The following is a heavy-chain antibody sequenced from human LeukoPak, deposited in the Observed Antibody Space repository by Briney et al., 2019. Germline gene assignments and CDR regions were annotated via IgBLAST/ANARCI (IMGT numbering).Heavy chain of an antibody. CDR2: INSDGSST. D-gene: IGHD3-9*01. V-gene: IGHV3-74*01. J-gene: IGHJ3*02. CDR3: AREKYDILTGYYGDAFDI. CDR1: GFTFSSYW. Sequence: LTGGSLRLSCAASGFTFSSYWMHWVRQAPGKGLVWVSRINSDGSSTSYADSVKGRFTISRDNAKNTLYLQMNSLRAEDTAVYYCAREKYDILTGYYGDAFDIWGQGTMVTVSS.